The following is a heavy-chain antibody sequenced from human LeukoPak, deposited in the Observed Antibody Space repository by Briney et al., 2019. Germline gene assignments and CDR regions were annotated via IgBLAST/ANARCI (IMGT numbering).Heavy chain of an antibody. D-gene: IGHD5-24*01. CDR2: ISGSGGST. Sequence: PGGSLRLSCAASGLTFISYAMSWVRQAPGKGLEWVSAISGSGGSTYYADSVKGRFTISRDNSKNTLYLQMNSLRAEDTAVYYCACTELPINWFDPWGQGTLVTVSS. J-gene: IGHJ5*02. CDR3: ACTELPINWFDP. CDR1: GLTFISYA. V-gene: IGHV3-23*01.